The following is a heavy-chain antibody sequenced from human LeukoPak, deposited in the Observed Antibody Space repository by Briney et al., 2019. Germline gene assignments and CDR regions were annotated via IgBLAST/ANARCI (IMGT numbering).Heavy chain of an antibody. Sequence: PGGSLRLSCAASGFTFSSYAMSWVRQAPGKGLEWVSAISGSGGSTYYADSVKGRLTISRDNSKNTLYLQMNSLRAEDTAVYYCARARYASSGYYYGYWGQGTLVTVSS. CDR3: ARARYASSGYYYGY. J-gene: IGHJ4*02. D-gene: IGHD3-22*01. CDR2: ISGSGGST. V-gene: IGHV3-23*01. CDR1: GFTFSSYA.